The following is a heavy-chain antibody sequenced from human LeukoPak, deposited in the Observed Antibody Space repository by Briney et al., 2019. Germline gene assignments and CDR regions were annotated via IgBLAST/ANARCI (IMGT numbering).Heavy chain of an antibody. CDR3: TRRPYSSSWYYFDY. J-gene: IGHJ4*02. CDR1: GFTFTDYY. CDR2: ISSSGSML. Sequence: RAGGSLRLSCTVSGFTFTDYYMSWVRQAPGKGLEWVSYISSSGSMLHYADSVEGRFTISRDNAKNSLYLQMSSLRVEDTAVYYCTRRPYSSSWYYFDYWGQGTPVTVSS. V-gene: IGHV3-11*04. D-gene: IGHD6-13*01.